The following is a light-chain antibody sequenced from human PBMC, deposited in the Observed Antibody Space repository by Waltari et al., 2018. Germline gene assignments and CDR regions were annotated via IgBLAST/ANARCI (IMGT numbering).Light chain of an antibody. Sequence: DIVFTQSPDSLAVSLGERATINCKSSQSLVFSSNNTNYLGWYQQKPGQSPKLLITWASIRESGVPDRFSGSGSGTDFTLTICSLQAEDVAVYYCQQCYTFPYTFGQGTKLEIK. V-gene: IGKV4-1*01. CDR3: QQCYTFPYT. CDR2: WAS. J-gene: IGKJ2*01. CDR1: QSLVFSSNNTNY.